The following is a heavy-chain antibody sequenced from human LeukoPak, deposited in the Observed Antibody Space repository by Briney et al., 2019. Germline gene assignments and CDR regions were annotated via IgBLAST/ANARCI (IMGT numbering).Heavy chain of an antibody. Sequence: APVKVSCKASGGTFSSYAISWVRQAPGQGLEWMGRIVPILGIANYAQKFQGRVTITADKSTSTAYMELSSLRSEDTAVYYCARGGRTSERRELDYWGQGTLVTVSS. J-gene: IGHJ4*02. D-gene: IGHD2-2*01. V-gene: IGHV1-69*04. CDR3: ARGGRTSERRELDY. CDR2: IVPILGIA. CDR1: GGTFSSYA.